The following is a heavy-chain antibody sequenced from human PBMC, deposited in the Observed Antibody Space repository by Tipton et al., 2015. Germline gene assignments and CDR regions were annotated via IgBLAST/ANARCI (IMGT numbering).Heavy chain of an antibody. CDR3: AKCIWGTGTHINPRDY. V-gene: IGHV3-23*01. J-gene: IGHJ4*02. D-gene: IGHD1-1*01. CDR2: ISANGGST. CDR1: GFTFSTHA. Sequence: SLRLSCAASGFTFSTHAMTWVRQAPGKGLEWVSGISANGGSTYYAESAKGRFTISRDNSKNTLFLQMNSLRAEDTAVYYCAKCIWGTGTHINPRDYWGPGTLVTVSS.